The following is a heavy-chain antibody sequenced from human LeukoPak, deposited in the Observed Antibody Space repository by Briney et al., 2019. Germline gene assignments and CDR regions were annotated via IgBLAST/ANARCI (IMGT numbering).Heavy chain of an antibody. CDR1: GFTFSNAW. CDR3: TTMDYCGGDCYSEAFDY. D-gene: IGHD2-21*02. V-gene: IGHV3-15*01. Sequence: GGSLRLSCAASGFTFSNAWMSWVRKAPGKGLEWVGRIKSKTDGGTTDYAAPVKGRFTISRDDSKNTLYLQMNSLKTEDTAVYYCTTMDYCGGDCYSEAFDYWGQGTLVTVSS. J-gene: IGHJ4*02. CDR2: IKSKTDGGTT.